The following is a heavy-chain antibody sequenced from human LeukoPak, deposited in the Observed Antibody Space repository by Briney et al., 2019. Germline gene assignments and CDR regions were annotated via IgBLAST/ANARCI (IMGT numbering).Heavy chain of an antibody. D-gene: IGHD1-26*01. CDR2: ISSSSSYI. CDR3: AREGMGATEERTVDY. J-gene: IGHJ4*02. Sequence: NPGGSLRLSCAASGFTFSSYNMNWVRQAPGKGLEWVSFISSSSSYIYYADSVKGRFTISRDNAKNSLYLQMNSLRAEDTAVYYCAREGMGATEERTVDYWGQGTLVIVSS. V-gene: IGHV3-21*01. CDR1: GFTFSSYN.